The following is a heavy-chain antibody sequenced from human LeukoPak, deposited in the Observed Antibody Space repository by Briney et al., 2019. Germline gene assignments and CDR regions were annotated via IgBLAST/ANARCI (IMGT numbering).Heavy chain of an antibody. J-gene: IGHJ4*02. D-gene: IGHD5-18*01. CDR3: AKASGYSYGPLDY. CDR1: GFTFDDYA. Sequence: GGSLRLSCAASGFTFDDYATHWVRQAPGKGLEWVSGISWNSGSIGYADSVKGRFTISRDNAKNSLYLQMNSLRAEDTALYYCAKASGYSYGPLDYWGQGTLVTVSS. CDR2: ISWNSGSI. V-gene: IGHV3-9*01.